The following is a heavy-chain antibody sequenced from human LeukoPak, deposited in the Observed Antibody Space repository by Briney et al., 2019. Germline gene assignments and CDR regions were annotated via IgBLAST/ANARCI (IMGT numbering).Heavy chain of an antibody. CDR2: ISSSSSYI. V-gene: IGHV3-21*01. J-gene: IGHJ4*02. CDR1: GFTFSSYS. D-gene: IGHD3-22*01. CDR3: ARAVRTRMERYYYDSGGSFDY. Sequence: GGSLRLSCAASGFTFSSYSMNWVRQAPGKGLEWVSSISSSSSYIYYADSVKGRFTISRDNAKNSLYLQMNSLRAEDTAVYYCARAVRTRMERYYYDSGGSFDYWGQGTLVTVSS.